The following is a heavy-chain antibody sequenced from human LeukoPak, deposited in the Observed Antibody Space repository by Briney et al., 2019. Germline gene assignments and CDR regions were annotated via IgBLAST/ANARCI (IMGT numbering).Heavy chain of an antibody. Sequence: GGSLRLSCAASGFTFSSYGMHWVRQAPGKGLEWVAIISYDGSNKYYAGSVKGRFTISRDNSKNTLYLQMNSLRAEDTAVYYCARGGVTTNDYWGQGTLVTVSS. D-gene: IGHD4-17*01. CDR2: ISYDGSNK. CDR3: ARGGVTTNDY. J-gene: IGHJ4*02. CDR1: GFTFSSYG. V-gene: IGHV3-30*03.